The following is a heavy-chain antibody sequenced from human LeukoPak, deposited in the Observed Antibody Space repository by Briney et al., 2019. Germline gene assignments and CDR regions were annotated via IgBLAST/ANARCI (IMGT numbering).Heavy chain of an antibody. D-gene: IGHD3-22*01. Sequence: GGSLRLSCAAFGFTFSSYGMSWVRQAPGKGLEWVSVISGSGGSTYYAASVKGRFTISRDNAKNTLYLQMNSLRAEDTAVYYCARDSRPYYYDSSGYALNVWGKGTTVTISS. CDR1: GFTFSSYG. V-gene: IGHV3-23*01. CDR2: ISGSGGST. J-gene: IGHJ6*04. CDR3: ARDSRPYYYDSSGYALNV.